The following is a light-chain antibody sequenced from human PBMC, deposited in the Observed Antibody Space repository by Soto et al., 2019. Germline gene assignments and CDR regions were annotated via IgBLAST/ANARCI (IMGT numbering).Light chain of an antibody. CDR1: SGSVGSNY. J-gene: IGLJ2*01. CDR3: QSYDNSGYVV. Sequence: NFMLTQPHSVSECPGKTVTISCTRRSGSVGSNYVQWYQQRPGSAPTTVIYNDNQRPSGVPDRFSGSFDSSSNSGSLTISGLKTEDEADYYCQSYDNSGYVVFGGGTKLTVL. V-gene: IGLV6-57*03. CDR2: NDN.